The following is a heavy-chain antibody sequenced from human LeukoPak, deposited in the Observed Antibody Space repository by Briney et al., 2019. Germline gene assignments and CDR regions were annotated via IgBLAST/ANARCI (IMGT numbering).Heavy chain of an antibody. CDR3: AREWLSSGDSHYSH. CDR1: GYTFSNYA. Sequence: ASVKVSCKASGYTFSNYAIHWVRQAPGQRLEWMGWINSGKGNTKYSQELQGRVAITRDTSASTAYTELSSLISDDTAVYYCAREWLSSGDSHYSHWGQGTLVTVSS. D-gene: IGHD2-15*01. J-gene: IGHJ4*02. CDR2: INSGKGNT. V-gene: IGHV1-3*01.